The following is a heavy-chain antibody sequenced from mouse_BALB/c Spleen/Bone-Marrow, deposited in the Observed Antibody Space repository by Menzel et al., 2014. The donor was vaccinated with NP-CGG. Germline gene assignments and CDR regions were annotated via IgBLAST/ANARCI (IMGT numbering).Heavy chain of an antibody. V-gene: IGHV1-54*01. D-gene: IGHD4-1*01. CDR2: INPGSGGT. CDR1: GYAFTNYL. J-gene: IGHJ4*01. Sequence: VKLQESGAELVRPGTSVEVSCRASGYAFTNYLIEWVKQRPGQGLEWIGVINPGSGGTNYNEKFKAKATLTADKSSSTAYMQFSSLTSDDSAVYFCARCLTGTSAMDYWGQGTSVTVSS. CDR3: ARCLTGTSAMDY.